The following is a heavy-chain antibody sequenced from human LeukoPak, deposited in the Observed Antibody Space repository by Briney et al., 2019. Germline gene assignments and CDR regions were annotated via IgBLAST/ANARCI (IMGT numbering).Heavy chain of an antibody. V-gene: IGHV4-59*01. D-gene: IGHD3-22*01. CDR3: AREPGFDSSGYLNCFDP. Sequence: SETLSLTCTVSGGSISSYYWSWIRQPPGKGLEWIACISYSGSTKYNPSFKSRVTISVDTSKNQLSLKLSSVTAADTAVYYCAREPGFDSSGYLNCFDPWGQGTLVTVSS. J-gene: IGHJ5*02. CDR1: GGSISSYY. CDR2: ISYSGST.